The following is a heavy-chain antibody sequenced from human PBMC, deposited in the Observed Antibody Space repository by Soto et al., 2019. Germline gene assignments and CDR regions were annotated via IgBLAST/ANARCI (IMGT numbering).Heavy chain of an antibody. V-gene: IGHV3-33*01. CDR1: GLPFSSYG. J-gene: IGHJ6*02. CDR3: ARDLYTDFWSGYPYYYYYYGMDV. CDR2: IWYDGSNK. Sequence: GGSLRLSSASSGLPFSSYGMHWVRQAPGKGLEWVAVIWYDGSNKYYADSVKGRFTISRDNSKNTLYLQMNSLRAEDTAVYYCARDLYTDFWSGYPYYYYYYGMDVWGQGTTVTVSS. D-gene: IGHD3-3*01.